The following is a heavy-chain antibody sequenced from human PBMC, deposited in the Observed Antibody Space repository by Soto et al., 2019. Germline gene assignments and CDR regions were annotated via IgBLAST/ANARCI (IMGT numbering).Heavy chain of an antibody. CDR2: ISGSGTDT. CDR3: AKNCGGNCYSPSRIVFQH. Sequence: EVQLLASGGGLVQPGGSLRLSCVASGFTFTNYALSWVRQAPGKGLEWVSSISGSGTDTKYADSVKGRFTISRDNSKNTVYLQVNSVRGEDTAVYYCAKNCGGNCYSPSRIVFQHWGQGTQVTVSS. D-gene: IGHD2-21*01. V-gene: IGHV3-23*01. J-gene: IGHJ1*01. CDR1: GFTFTNYA.